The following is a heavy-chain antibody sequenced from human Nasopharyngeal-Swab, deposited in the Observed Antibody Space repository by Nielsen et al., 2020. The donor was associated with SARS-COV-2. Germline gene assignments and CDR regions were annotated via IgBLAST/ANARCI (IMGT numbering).Heavy chain of an antibody. V-gene: IGHV3-7*01. CDR3: AREAHDYSNYRRGTEWFDP. Sequence: GESLTISCAVSGFNFSSYSMSWVRQAPGKGPEWLATIKQGGGETYYVDSVKGRFTISSDNSKNSVYLQINSLRAEDTAVYYCAREAHDYSNYRRGTEWFDPWGQGTLVSVSS. J-gene: IGHJ5*02. CDR1: GFNFSSYS. D-gene: IGHD4-11*01. CDR2: IKQGGGET.